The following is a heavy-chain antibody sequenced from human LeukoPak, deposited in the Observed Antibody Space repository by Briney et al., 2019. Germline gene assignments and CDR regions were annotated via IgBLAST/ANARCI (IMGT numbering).Heavy chain of an antibody. Sequence: SETLSLTCTVSGGSISSYYWSWIRQPPGKGLEWIGYIYYSGSTNYNPSLKSRVTISVDTSKNQFSLKLSSVTAADTAVYYCARASYGYSSPFDYWGQGTLVTVSS. CDR3: ARASYGYSSPFDY. CDR2: IYYSGST. V-gene: IGHV4-59*01. D-gene: IGHD6-19*01. J-gene: IGHJ4*02. CDR1: GGSISSYY.